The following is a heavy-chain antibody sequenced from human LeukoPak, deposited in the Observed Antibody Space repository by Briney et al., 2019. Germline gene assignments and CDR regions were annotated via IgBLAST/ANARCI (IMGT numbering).Heavy chain of an antibody. CDR1: GFPFIDYS. CDR3: ARDHNYAFDN. V-gene: IGHV3-48*04. Sequence: QPGGSLRLSCTASGFPFIDYSMNWVRQAPGKGLEWISYIGISSGNTKYADSVKGRFTTSADNAKNSLYLQMNSLRVEDTAVYYCARDHNYAFDNWGQGTLVSVSS. J-gene: IGHJ4*02. CDR2: IGISSGNT. D-gene: IGHD1-1*01.